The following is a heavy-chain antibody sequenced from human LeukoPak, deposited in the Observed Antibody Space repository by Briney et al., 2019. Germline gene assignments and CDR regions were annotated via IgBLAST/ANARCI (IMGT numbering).Heavy chain of an antibody. V-gene: IGHV3-7*01. Sequence: PGGSLRLSCAASGFIFSGSWMSWVRQAPGKGLEWVANINQDGSDKYFVDSVRGRFTISRENAKNALYLQMNSLRAEDTAIYYCARECCTSCSYGMDVWGQGTTVTVSS. D-gene: IGHD2-2*01. CDR2: INQDGSDK. CDR1: GFIFSGSW. J-gene: IGHJ6*02. CDR3: ARECCTSCSYGMDV.